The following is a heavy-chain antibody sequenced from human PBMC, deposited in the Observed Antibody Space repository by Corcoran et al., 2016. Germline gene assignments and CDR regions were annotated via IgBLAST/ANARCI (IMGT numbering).Heavy chain of an antibody. V-gene: IGHV3-15*01. CDR1: GFTFSNAW. Sequence: EVQLVESGGGLVKPGGSLRLSCAASGFTFSNAWMSWVRQAPGKGLEWVGRIKSKTDGGKTAYAAPVKGRFTISRDDSKTTLYLQMNSLKTEDTAVYYCVTEGHGFGYHSFDIWGQGTMVTVSS. CDR3: VTEGHGFGYHSFDI. J-gene: IGHJ3*02. CDR2: IKSKTDGGKT. D-gene: IGHD5-18*01.